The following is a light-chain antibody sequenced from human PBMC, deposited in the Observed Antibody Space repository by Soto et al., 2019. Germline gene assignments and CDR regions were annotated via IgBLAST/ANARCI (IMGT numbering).Light chain of an antibody. Sequence: IKMTQSTSSLSASVGDTVTITCRASQGIGYHLALYQQKPGQVPNLLIYAAFTLQSGLPSRFSGSGSGTEFTLTIRSLRPEVGGMYFCPKGHKATLTFGEGNQE. V-gene: IGKV1-27*01. J-gene: IGKJ1*01. CDR2: AAF. CDR1: QGIGYH. CDR3: PKGHKATLT.